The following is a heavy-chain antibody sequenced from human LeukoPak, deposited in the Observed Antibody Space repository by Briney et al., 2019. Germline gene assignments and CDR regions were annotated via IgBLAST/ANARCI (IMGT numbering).Heavy chain of an antibody. CDR3: ARRYCSTISCLPYDY. CDR2: IYDSGSI. Sequence: PSETLSLACTVSGGSISSGDFHSTWIRQPPGKGLEWFGSIYDSGSIYYNPSLKSRVTISEDTSKNQFSLKLSSVTAADTAVYYCARRYCSTISCLPYDYWGQGTLVTVSS. V-gene: IGHV4-30-4*01. CDR1: GGSISSGDFH. J-gene: IGHJ4*02. D-gene: IGHD2-2*01.